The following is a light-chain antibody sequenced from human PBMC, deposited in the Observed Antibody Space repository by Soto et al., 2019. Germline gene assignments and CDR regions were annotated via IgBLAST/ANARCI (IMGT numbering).Light chain of an antibody. CDR3: GTWDTSLRVFDV. V-gene: IGLV1-51*01. J-gene: IGLJ1*01. Sequence: QSVLTQPPSVSAAPGQNVTISCSGTSSNIGNNYVSWYQHLPGTAPRILIYDNYKRPSGIPDRFSGFKSGTSATLGITGLQTGDEADYYCGTWDTSLRVFDVFGSGTKGTVL. CDR2: DNY. CDR1: SSNIGNNY.